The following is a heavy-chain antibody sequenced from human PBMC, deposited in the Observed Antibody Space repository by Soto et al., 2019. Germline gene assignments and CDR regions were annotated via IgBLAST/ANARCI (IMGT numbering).Heavy chain of an antibody. CDR1: GFTFTRYS. J-gene: IGHJ4*02. CDR3: ARESEDLTSNFDY. Sequence: GGSLRLACAASGFTFTRYSMNWVRQAPGEGLEWVASISSTTNYIYYGDSMKGRFTISRDNAKHSLYLEMNSLRAEDTAVYYCARESEDLTSNFDYWGQGTLATVSS. V-gene: IGHV3-21*06. CDR2: ISSTTNYI.